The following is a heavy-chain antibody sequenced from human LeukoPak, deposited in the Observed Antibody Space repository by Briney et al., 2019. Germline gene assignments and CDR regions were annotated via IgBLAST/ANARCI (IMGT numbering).Heavy chain of an antibody. V-gene: IGHV4-39*07. CDR2: IYYSGST. J-gene: IGHJ4*02. CDR3: ARVPLGYCSSTSCYAFDY. Sequence: PSETLSLTCTVSGGSISSSSYYWGWIRQPPGKGLEWIGSIYYSGSTYYNPSLKSRVTISVDTSKNQFSLKLSSVTAADTAVYYCARVPLGYCSSTSCYAFDYWGQGTLVTVSS. CDR1: GGSISSSSYY. D-gene: IGHD2-2*01.